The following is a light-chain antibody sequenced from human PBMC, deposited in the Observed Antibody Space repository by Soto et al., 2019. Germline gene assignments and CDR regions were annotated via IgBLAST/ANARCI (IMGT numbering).Light chain of an antibody. Sequence: QSVLTQPHSVSGAPGQRVTISCTGSSSNIGAGYDVHWYQQLPGTAPKLLIYGNSNRPSGVPDRFSGSKSGTSASLAITGLQAEDEAVYYCQSYDSSLSAVVFGGGTKLTVL. V-gene: IGLV1-40*01. CDR2: GNS. CDR3: QSYDSSLSAVV. CDR1: SSNIGAGYD. J-gene: IGLJ2*01.